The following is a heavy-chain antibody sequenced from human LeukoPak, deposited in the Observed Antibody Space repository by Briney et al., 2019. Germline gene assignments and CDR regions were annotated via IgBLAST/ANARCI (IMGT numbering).Heavy chain of an antibody. CDR1: GGSISSYY. V-gene: IGHV4-59*01. CDR2: IYYSGST. CDR3: ARAPSDIVVVPAAPPRYYYYGMDV. D-gene: IGHD2-2*01. J-gene: IGHJ6*04. Sequence: SETLSLTCTVSGGSISSYYWSWIRQPPGKGLEWIGYIYYSGSTNYNPSLKRRVTISVETSKNQFSLKLSSVTAADTAVYYCARAPSDIVVVPAAPPRYYYYGMDVWGKGTTVTVSS.